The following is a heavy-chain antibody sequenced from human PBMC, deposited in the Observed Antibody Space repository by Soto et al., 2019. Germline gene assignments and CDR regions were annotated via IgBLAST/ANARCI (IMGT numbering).Heavy chain of an antibody. CDR2: IKQDGGQT. CDR1: GFSINSHW. J-gene: IGHJ4*02. CDR3: ARDSGSCSRTSFCFDC. D-gene: IGHD2-2*01. Sequence: EVQLVESGGGLVQPGGSLSLSCVGSGFSINSHWLSWVGQTPGKGLEGVAEIKQDGGQTYYVDSVKGRFTISSDNAKNSLYLQMNSLRAEDTAVYYCARDSGSCSRTSFCFDCWGQGTLVTVSS. V-gene: IGHV3-7*01.